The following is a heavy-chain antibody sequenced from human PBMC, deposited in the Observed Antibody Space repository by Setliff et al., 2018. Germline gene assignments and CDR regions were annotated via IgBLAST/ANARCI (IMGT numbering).Heavy chain of an antibody. CDR3: ARDMGQPYYFES. Sequence: SETLSLTCTVSGGSISSRCYYWGWIRQPPGQGLEWIGSIYYTGSTYYNPSPKSRVTMSVDTSKRQFSLKLGTATAADTAVYYCARDMGQPYYFESWGLGTLVTVSS. J-gene: IGHJ4*02. D-gene: IGHD1-1*01. CDR2: IYYTGST. V-gene: IGHV4-39*07. CDR1: GGSISSRCYY.